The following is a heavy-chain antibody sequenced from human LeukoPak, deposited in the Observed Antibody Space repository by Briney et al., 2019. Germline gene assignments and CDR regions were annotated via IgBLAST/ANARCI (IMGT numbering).Heavy chain of an antibody. V-gene: IGHV3-20*04. CDR2: INWNGGST. D-gene: IGHD3-16*02. J-gene: IGHJ3*02. Sequence: PGGSLRLSCAASGFTFDDYGMSWVRQAPGKGLEWVSGINWNGGSTGYVDSVKGRFTISRDNAKNSLYLQMNSLRAEDTALYYCARGPYVWGGYRPFDAFDIWGQGTMVTVSS. CDR1: GFTFDDYG. CDR3: ARGPYVWGGYRPFDAFDI.